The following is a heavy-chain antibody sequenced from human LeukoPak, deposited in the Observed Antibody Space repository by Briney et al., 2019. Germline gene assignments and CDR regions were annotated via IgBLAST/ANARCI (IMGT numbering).Heavy chain of an antibody. CDR1: EYTFASYD. CDR2: MNPNSGNT. Sequence: VASGKVSRKAPEYTFASYDGNWVRPATGEGPEWVGCMNPNSGNTGYAQKFQGRVTMTRVTSISTAYMELNNLTSEDTAVYYCARGSWGEIAGRKSFEFWGQGSLVTVSS. J-gene: IGHJ4*02. CDR3: ARGSWGEIAGRKSFEF. V-gene: IGHV1-8*01. D-gene: IGHD6-6*01.